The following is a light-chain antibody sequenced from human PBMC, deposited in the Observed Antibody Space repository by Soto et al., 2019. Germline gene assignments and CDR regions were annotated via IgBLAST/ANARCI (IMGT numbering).Light chain of an antibody. J-gene: IGLJ1*01. Sequence: QSALTQPRSVSGSPGQSVTISCTGTSSDVGGYNYVSWYQQHPGKAPKLMIYDVSQRPSGVPDRFSGSKSGNTASLTISGLQAEDEADYYCTSYASSGAYVFGTGTKLTVL. CDR3: TSYASSGAYV. V-gene: IGLV2-11*01. CDR2: DVS. CDR1: SSDVGGYNY.